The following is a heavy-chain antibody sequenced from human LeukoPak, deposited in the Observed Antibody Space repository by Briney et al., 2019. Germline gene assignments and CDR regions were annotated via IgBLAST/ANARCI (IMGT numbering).Heavy chain of an antibody. CDR1: GYTFTSYG. D-gene: IGHD3-22*01. CDR3: AREVPYDTSRYYQPFDY. CDR2: ISAYNGNT. J-gene: IGHJ4*02. V-gene: IGHV1-18*01. Sequence: ASVKVSCKASGYTFTSYGITWVRQAPGQGLEWMGWISAYNGNTNYAQKLQGRVTMTTDTSTSTAYMNLRSLRSDDTAVYYCAREVPYDTSRYYQPFDYWGQGTLVAVSS.